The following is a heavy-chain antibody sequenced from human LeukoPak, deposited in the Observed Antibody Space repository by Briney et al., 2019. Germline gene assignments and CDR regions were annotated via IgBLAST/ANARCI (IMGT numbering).Heavy chain of an antibody. Sequence: GGSLRLSCAVSGFTFSSYGMHWVRQAPGKGLEWVAVIWYDGSNKYYVDSVKGRFTISRDNSKNTLYLQMNSLRAEDTAVYYCASDPDRSTYGLDVWGQGTTVTVSS. CDR3: ASDPDRSTYGLDV. D-gene: IGHD1-14*01. J-gene: IGHJ6*02. CDR2: IWYDGSNK. V-gene: IGHV3-33*08. CDR1: GFTFSSYG.